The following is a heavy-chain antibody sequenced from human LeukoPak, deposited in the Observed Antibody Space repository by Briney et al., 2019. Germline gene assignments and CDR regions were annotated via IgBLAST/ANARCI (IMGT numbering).Heavy chain of an antibody. CDR3: ARVQLWFGELLTDY. Sequence: GASVKVSCKASGYTFNDYFIHWLRQAPGQGLEWMGWINPNGGETNYPQKFQGRVTMTRDTSISTAYMELSRLRSDDTAVYYCARVQLWFGELLTDYWGQGTLVTVSS. D-gene: IGHD3-10*01. CDR1: GYTFNDYF. CDR2: INPNGGET. V-gene: IGHV1-2*02. J-gene: IGHJ4*02.